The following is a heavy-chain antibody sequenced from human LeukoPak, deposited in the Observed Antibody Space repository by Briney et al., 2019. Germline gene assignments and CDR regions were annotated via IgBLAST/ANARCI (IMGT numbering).Heavy chain of an antibody. J-gene: IGHJ6*03. Sequence: PGGSLRLSCAASGFTVSSNYMSWVRQAPGKGLEWVSVIYSGGSTYYADSVKGRFTISRDNSKNTLYLQMNSLRAEDTAVYYCARGATKVTSVIHMDVWGKGTTVIVSS. D-gene: IGHD4-17*01. V-gene: IGHV3-53*01. CDR1: GFTVSSNY. CDR2: IYSGGST. CDR3: ARGATKVTSVIHMDV.